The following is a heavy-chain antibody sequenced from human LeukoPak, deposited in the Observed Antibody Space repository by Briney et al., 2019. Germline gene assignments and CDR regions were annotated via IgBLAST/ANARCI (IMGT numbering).Heavy chain of an antibody. Sequence: ASVKVSCKASGYTFTSYGINWVRQTPGHGLEWIGWIRPYNGNIKYAQKLQRRVTMTTDTSTSTAYMELRSLRSDDTAVYYCARDDALVATGSFDYWGQGTLVTVSS. D-gene: IGHD5-12*01. J-gene: IGHJ4*02. CDR2: IRPYNGNI. V-gene: IGHV1-18*01. CDR1: GYTFTSYG. CDR3: ARDDALVATGSFDY.